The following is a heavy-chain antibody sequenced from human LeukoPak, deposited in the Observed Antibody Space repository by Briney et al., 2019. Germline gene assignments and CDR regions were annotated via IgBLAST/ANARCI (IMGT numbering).Heavy chain of an antibody. Sequence: ASVEVSCKVSGYTLTELSMHWVRQAPGKGLEWMGGFDPEDGETIYAQKFQGRVTMTEDTSTDTAYMELSSLRSEDTAVYYCATASGYYYDSSGYFSRNWFDPWGQGTLVTVSS. CDR2: FDPEDGET. CDR1: GYTLTELS. J-gene: IGHJ5*02. D-gene: IGHD3-22*01. CDR3: ATASGYYYDSSGYFSRNWFDP. V-gene: IGHV1-24*01.